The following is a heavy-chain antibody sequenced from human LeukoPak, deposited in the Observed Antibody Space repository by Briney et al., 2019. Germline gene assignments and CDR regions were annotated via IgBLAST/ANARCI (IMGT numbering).Heavy chain of an antibody. D-gene: IGHD6-6*01. Sequence: SETLSLTCTVSGGSISSSSYYWGWIRQPPGRGLEWVGSIYYSGSTYYNSSLKSRVTISVDTSKNQFSLKLSSVTAADTAVYYCARPHYSSSSKYNWFDPWGQGTLVTVSS. CDR2: IYYSGST. J-gene: IGHJ5*02. V-gene: IGHV4-39*01. CDR1: GGSISSSSYY. CDR3: ARPHYSSSSKYNWFDP.